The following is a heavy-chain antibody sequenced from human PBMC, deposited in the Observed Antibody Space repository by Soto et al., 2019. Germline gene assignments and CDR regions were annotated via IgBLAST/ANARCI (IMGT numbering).Heavy chain of an antibody. V-gene: IGHV1-69*13. CDR2: IVPIYRTA. Sequence: SVKVSCKASGGTFSSYRINWVRQAPGQGLEWVGGIVPIYRTADYAQKFQGRVTITADESARTSYMELRSLKSQDTAVYYFVRDSCAKLSSSWGQGTLVTVSS. D-gene: IGHD6-13*01. J-gene: IGHJ4*02. CDR1: GGTFSSYR. CDR3: VRDSCAKLSSS.